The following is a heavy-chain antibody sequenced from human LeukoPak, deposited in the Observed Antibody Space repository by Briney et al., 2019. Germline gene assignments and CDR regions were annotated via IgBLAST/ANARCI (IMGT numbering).Heavy chain of an antibody. D-gene: IGHD3-16*01. V-gene: IGHV4-4*02. CDR1: GGSISSSNW. J-gene: IGHJ4*02. CDR2: IYHSGST. CDR3: ARERGGGEDYFDY. Sequence: SETLSLTCAVSGGSISSSNWWSWVRQPPGKGLEWIGEIYHSGSTNYNPSLKSRVTISVDKSKNQFSLKLSSVTAADTAVYFCARERGGGEDYFDYWGQGTLVTVSS.